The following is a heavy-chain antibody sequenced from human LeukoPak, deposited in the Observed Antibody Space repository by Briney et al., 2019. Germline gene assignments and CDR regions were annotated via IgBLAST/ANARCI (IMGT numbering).Heavy chain of an antibody. CDR3: ARHHGYYYSSGSNLNGNNWFDP. CDR2: IYHTGKT. D-gene: IGHD3-10*01. J-gene: IGHJ5*02. Sequence: SETLSLTCTVSGSFINSPDYWAWIRQSPGKGLEWIGSIYHTGKTYYNLSLRSRVTMSVDTSKNQFSLKLTSLTAADTAVYYCARHHGYYYSSGSNLNGNNWFDPWGQGTLVTVSS. V-gene: IGHV4-38-2*02. CDR1: GSFINSPDY.